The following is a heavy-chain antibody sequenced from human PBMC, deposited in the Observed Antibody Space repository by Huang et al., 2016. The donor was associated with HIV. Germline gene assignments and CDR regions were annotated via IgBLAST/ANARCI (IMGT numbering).Heavy chain of an antibody. CDR2: IYTSGST. CDR3: ARVPRYSYGSHYFDY. V-gene: IGHV4-61*09. Sequence: QVQLQESGPGLVKPSQTLSLTCTVSGGSISSGSYYWRWIRQPAGKGLEWIGQIYTSGSTNYTPSLKGRVTISVDTSKKQFSLKLSSVTAADTAVYFCARVPRYSYGSHYFDYWGQGTLVTVSS. CDR1: GGSISSGSYY. J-gene: IGHJ4*02. D-gene: IGHD5-18*01.